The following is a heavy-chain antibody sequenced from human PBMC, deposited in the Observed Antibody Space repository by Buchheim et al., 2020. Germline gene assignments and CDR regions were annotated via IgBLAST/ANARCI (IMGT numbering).Heavy chain of an antibody. CDR1: GFTFSIYA. Sequence: QVHLVESGGGVVRPGRSQRLSCAASGFTFSIYALHWVRQAPGQGLEWLTSISYDGSNEYYADFVKGRFTISRDNSRNTLYLQMNSLRTEDTAVYYCARDGEAYDSSGYYGFWDYWGQGTL. J-gene: IGHJ4*02. CDR3: ARDGEAYDSSGYYGFWDY. CDR2: ISYDGSNE. V-gene: IGHV3-30*04. D-gene: IGHD3-22*01.